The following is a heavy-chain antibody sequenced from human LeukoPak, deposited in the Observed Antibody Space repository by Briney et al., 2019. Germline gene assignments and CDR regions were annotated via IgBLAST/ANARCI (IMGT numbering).Heavy chain of an antibody. V-gene: IGHV4-61*02. Sequence: SETLSLTCTVSGGSISSGSYYWSWIRQPAGKGLEWIGRIYTSGSTNYNPSLKSRVTISVDTSKNQFSLKLSSVTAADTAAYYCARLVPDDYGDPDAFDIWGQGTMVTVSS. J-gene: IGHJ3*02. D-gene: IGHD4-17*01. CDR3: ARLVPDDYGDPDAFDI. CDR2: IYTSGST. CDR1: GGSISSGSYY.